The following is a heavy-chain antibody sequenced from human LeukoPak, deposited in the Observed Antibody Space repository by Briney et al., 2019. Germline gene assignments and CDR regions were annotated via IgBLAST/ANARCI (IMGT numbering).Heavy chain of an antibody. CDR2: ISSTSTT. J-gene: IGHJ4*02. V-gene: IGHV3-48*02. CDR1: GFTFSSYA. D-gene: IGHD3-10*01. Sequence: GGSLRLSCAASGFTFSSYAMNWVRQAPGKGLEWVSHISSTSTTYYADSVKGRFTTSRDNAKNLLYLQMNSLRDEDTAVYYCAAAGDYWGQGTLVTVSS. CDR3: AAAGDY.